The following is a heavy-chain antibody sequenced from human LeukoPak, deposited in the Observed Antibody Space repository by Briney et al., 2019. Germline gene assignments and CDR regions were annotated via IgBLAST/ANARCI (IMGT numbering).Heavy chain of an antibody. CDR1: GFTFSSYW. D-gene: IGHD6-13*01. CDR3: ARDGTAAGLYFDL. V-gene: IGHV3-7*01. J-gene: IGHJ4*01. Sequence: GGSLRLSCAVSGFTFSSYWMNWVRQAPGKGLEWVASIKQDGGEKSYVDSVKGRFTISRDNAKNSLYPQMSSLRAEDTAVYYCARDGTAAGLYFDLWGQGTLVTVSS. CDR2: IKQDGGEK.